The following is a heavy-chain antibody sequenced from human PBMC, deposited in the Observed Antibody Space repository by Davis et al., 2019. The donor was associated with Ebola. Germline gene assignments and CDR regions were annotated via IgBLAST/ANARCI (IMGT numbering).Heavy chain of an antibody. CDR3: AASTRIWFDP. Sequence: PSETLSLTCAVYGGSFSGYYMSWVRQAPGKGLEWVSVIYSGGSTYYADSVKGRFTISRDNAKNSLYLQMNSLRAEDTAVYYCAASTRIWFDPWGQGTLVTVSS. V-gene: IGHV3-53*01. J-gene: IGHJ5*02. CDR1: GGSFSGYY. CDR2: IYSGGST. D-gene: IGHD2-2*01.